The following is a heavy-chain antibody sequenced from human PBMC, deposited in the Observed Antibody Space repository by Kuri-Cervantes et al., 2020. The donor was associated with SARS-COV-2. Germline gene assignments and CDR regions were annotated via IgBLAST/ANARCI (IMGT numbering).Heavy chain of an antibody. Sequence: GGSLRLSCAASGFTFSSYSMNWVRQAPGKGLEWVSYISSSSSTIYYADSVKGRFTISRDNAKNSLYLQMNSLRAEDTAVYYCARAAVALIKYYYYYMDVWGKGTTVTVSS. CDR1: GFTFSSYS. CDR2: ISSSSSTI. CDR3: ARAAVALIKYYYYYMDV. D-gene: IGHD6-19*01. V-gene: IGHV3-48*01. J-gene: IGHJ6*03.